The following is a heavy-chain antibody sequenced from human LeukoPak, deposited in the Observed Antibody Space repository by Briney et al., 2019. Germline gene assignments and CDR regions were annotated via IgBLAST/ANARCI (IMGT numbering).Heavy chain of an antibody. CDR1: GFTFDDYG. Sequence: GGSLRLSCAASGFTFDDYGMSWVRQAPGKGLEWVSGINWNDGSTGYADSVKGRFTISRDNAKNSLYLQMNSLRAEDTALYYCARSPSGENYYYYMDVWGKGTTVTVSS. V-gene: IGHV3-20*04. D-gene: IGHD3-10*01. CDR3: ARSPSGENYYYYMDV. J-gene: IGHJ6*03. CDR2: INWNDGST.